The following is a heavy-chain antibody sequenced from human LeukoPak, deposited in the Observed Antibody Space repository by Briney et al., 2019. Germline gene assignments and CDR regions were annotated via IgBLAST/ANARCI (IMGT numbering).Heavy chain of an antibody. D-gene: IGHD6-13*01. CDR3: ARVYYSSSWYVDY. CDR1: GFTFSSFG. V-gene: IGHV3-30*02. J-gene: IGHJ4*02. Sequence: GGSLRLSCAASGFTFSSFGMHWVRQAPGKGLEWVTFIRYDGSNKYYADSVKGRFTISRDNSKNTLYLQMNSLRDEDTAVYYCARVYYSSSWYVDYWGQGTLVTVSS. CDR2: IRYDGSNK.